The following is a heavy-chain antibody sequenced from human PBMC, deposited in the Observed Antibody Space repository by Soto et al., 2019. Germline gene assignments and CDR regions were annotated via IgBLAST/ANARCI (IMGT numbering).Heavy chain of an antibody. CDR2: IRCSGSSK. CDR3: AKCIAARPDAFDI. Sequence: GGSLRLSCAASGFTFSSYGMHWVRQAPGKGLEWVSAIRCSGSSKYYADSVKGRFTISRDNSKNTLYLQMNSLRAEDTAVYYCAKCIAARPDAFDIWGQGTMVTVSS. J-gene: IGHJ3*02. V-gene: IGHV3-23*01. CDR1: GFTFSSYG. D-gene: IGHD6-6*01.